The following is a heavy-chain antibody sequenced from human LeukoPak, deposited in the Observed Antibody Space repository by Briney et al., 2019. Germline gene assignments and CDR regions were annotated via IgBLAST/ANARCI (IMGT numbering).Heavy chain of an antibody. CDR3: ARAHADSSPFDY. CDR2: IIPIFGTA. CDR1: GGTFSSYA. Sequence: GASVKVSCKASGGTFSSYAISWVRQAPGQGLERMGGIIPIFGTANYAQKFQGRVTITADESTSTAYMELSSLRSEDTAVYYCARAHADSSPFDYWGQGTLVTVSS. D-gene: IGHD2-2*01. J-gene: IGHJ4*02. V-gene: IGHV1-69*13.